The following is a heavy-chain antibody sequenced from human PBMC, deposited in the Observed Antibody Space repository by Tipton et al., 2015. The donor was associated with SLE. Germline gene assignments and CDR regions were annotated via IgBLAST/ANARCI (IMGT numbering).Heavy chain of an antibody. CDR2: IWYDGSNK. CDR1: GFTFSSYG. V-gene: IGHV3-33*01. J-gene: IGHJ6*03. Sequence: SLRLSCAASGFTFSSYGMHWVRQAPGKGLEWVAVIWYDGSNKYYADSVKGRFTISRDNSKNTLYLQMNSLRAEDTAVYYCARTYGVWNDDHPTMRSTGMDVWGKGTTVTVSS. D-gene: IGHD3-3*01. CDR3: ARTYGVWNDDHPTMRSTGMDV.